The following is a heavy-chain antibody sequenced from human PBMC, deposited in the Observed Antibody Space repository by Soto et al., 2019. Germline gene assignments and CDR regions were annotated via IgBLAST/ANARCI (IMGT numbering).Heavy chain of an antibody. CDR3: AREPVGATPFPPDY. V-gene: IGHV3-21*01. J-gene: IGHJ4*02. CDR1: GFTFSSYS. D-gene: IGHD1-26*01. Sequence: PGGSLRLSCAASGFTFSSYSMNWVRQAPGKGLEWVSSISSSSSYIYYADSVKGRFTISRDNAKNSLYLQMNSLRAEDTAVYYCAREPVGATPFPPDYWGQGTLVTVSS. CDR2: ISSSSSYI.